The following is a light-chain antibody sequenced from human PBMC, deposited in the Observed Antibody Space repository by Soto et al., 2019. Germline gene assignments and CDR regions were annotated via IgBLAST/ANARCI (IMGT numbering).Light chain of an antibody. CDR3: QQYGSSPLT. CDR2: DAS. Sequence: EIVLTQSPATLSLSPGKRATLSCGASQSVSSSYLAWYQHKPGLAPRLLIYDASSRATGIPDRFSGSGSGTDFTLTISRLEPEDFAVYYCQQYGSSPLTFGGGTKVEIK. V-gene: IGKV3D-20*01. J-gene: IGKJ4*01. CDR1: QSVSSSY.